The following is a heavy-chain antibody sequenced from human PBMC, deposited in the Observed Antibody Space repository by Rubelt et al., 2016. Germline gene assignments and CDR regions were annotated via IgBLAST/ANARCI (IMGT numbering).Heavy chain of an antibody. CDR3: ARHVREGSGWPPYYFDY. CDR1: GYSISSGYY. Sequence: QVQLQESGPGLVKPSETLSLTCTVSGYSISSGYYWGWIRQPPGKGLEWIGYIYYSGSTNYNPSLKRRVTMSVDTSKNQFSLKLSSVTAADTAVYYCARHVREGSGWPPYYFDYWGQGTLVTVSS. CDR2: IYYSGST. D-gene: IGHD6-19*01. V-gene: IGHV4-38-2*02. J-gene: IGHJ4*02.